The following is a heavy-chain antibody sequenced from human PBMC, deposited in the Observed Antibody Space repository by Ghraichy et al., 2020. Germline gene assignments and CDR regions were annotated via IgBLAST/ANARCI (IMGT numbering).Heavy chain of an antibody. Sequence: GGSLRLSCAASGFSLNTYWMSWVRQAPGKGLEWVANIKQDGSEKYYMDSVKGRFTISRDNAKNTLYLQMNSLRAEDTAVYYCATEALNMVQGVIVHWGQGTLVAVSS. J-gene: IGHJ5*02. D-gene: IGHD3-10*01. CDR1: GFSLNTYW. V-gene: IGHV3-7*03. CDR2: IKQDGSEK. CDR3: ATEALNMVQGVIVH.